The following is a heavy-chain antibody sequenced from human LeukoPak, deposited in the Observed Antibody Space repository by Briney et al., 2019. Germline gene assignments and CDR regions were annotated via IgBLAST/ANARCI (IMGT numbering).Heavy chain of an antibody. CDR1: GGSISSYY. V-gene: IGHV4-4*07. Sequence: SETLSLTCTVSGGSISSYYWSWIRQPAGKGLEWIGRIYTSGSTNYNPSLKSRVTMSVDTSKNQFSLKLSSVTAADTAVYYCAREARSGYEGFWSDPWGQGTVVTVSS. CDR3: AREARSGYEGFWSDP. D-gene: IGHD5-12*01. J-gene: IGHJ5*02. CDR2: IYTSGST.